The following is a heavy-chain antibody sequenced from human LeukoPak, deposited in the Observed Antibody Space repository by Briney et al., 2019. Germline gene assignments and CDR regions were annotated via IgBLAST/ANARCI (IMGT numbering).Heavy chain of an antibody. D-gene: IGHD6-13*01. J-gene: IGHJ4*02. V-gene: IGHV4-39*07. CDR2: INHSGST. CDR3: ARGRYVTARGGAAAGFLDY. Sequence: SETLSLTCTVSGGSISSSSYYCGWIHQSRGKGLEWIAEINHSGSTNYNPSLKSRVTISADTSKNQFSLRLSSVTAADTPVYYCARGRYVTARGGAAAGFLDYWGQGTLVTVST. CDR1: GGSISSSSYY.